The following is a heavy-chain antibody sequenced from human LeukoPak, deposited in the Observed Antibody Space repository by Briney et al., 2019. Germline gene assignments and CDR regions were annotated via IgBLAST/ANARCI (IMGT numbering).Heavy chain of an antibody. CDR1: GFTFSSYG. CDR3: ASPEVRFSYYYGMDV. D-gene: IGHD3-3*01. CDR2: ISYDGSNK. V-gene: IGHV3-30*03. J-gene: IGHJ6*02. Sequence: PGGSLRLSCAASGFTFSSYGMHWVRQAPGKGLEWVAVISYDGSNKYYADSVKGRFTISRDNSKNTLYLQMNSLRAEDTAVYYCASPEVRFSYYYGMDVGGQGPTVTVSS.